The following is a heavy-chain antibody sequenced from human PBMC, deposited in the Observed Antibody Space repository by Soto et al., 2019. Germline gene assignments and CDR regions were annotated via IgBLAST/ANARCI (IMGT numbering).Heavy chain of an antibody. CDR3: ARDQGIVATIAD. V-gene: IGHV6-1*01. Sequence: SQTLSLTCVISGDSLSNNSAAWNWIRQSPSRGLEWLGRTYYRSRWYNHYAESVKSRITINPDTSKNQFSLHLKSVTPEDSAVYYCARDQGIVATIADWGPGTLVTVS. CDR2: TYYRSRWYN. J-gene: IGHJ4*01. D-gene: IGHD5-12*01. CDR1: GDSLSNNSAA.